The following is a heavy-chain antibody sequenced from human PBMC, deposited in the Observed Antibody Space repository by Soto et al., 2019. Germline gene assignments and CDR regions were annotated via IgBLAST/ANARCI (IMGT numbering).Heavy chain of an antibody. CDR1: GYAFTTYG. V-gene: IGHV1-18*01. CDR2: ISAHNGNT. Sequence: QVHLVQSGAEVKKPGASVKVSCKGSGYAFTTYGITWVRQAPGQGLEWMGWISAHNGNTNYARTLQGRVTVTRDTSTSTAYMELRSLISDDTAVYYCARGRYGDYWGQVALVTVYS. J-gene: IGHJ4*02. D-gene: IGHD1-1*01. CDR3: ARGRYGDY.